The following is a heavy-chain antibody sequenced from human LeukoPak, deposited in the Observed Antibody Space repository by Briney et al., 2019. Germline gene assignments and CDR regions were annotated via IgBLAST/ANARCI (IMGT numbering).Heavy chain of an antibody. CDR3: AGVRDDSRYYYFDY. CDR1: GYTFTSYG. D-gene: IGHD3-22*01. J-gene: IGHJ4*02. V-gene: IGHV1-18*01. Sequence: ASVNVSCQASGYTFTSYGISWVRQAPGQGLAWVGWISAYNGNKNYAQKLQGRVTMNKDTSTSTAYMELRSLRSDDTAVYYCAGVRDDSRYYYFDYWGQGTLVTVS. CDR2: ISAYNGNK.